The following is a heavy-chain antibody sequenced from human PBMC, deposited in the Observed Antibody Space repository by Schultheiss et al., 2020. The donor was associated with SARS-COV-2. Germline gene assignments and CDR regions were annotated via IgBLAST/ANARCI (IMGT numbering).Heavy chain of an antibody. CDR3: ARVDFGVVESMDV. CDR1: GFTFSSYS. D-gene: IGHD3-3*01. J-gene: IGHJ6*03. V-gene: IGHV3-21*01. CDR2: ISSSSSYI. Sequence: GGSLRLSCAASGFTFSSYSMNWVRQAPGKGLEWVSSISSSSSYIYYADSVKGRFTISRDNAKNSLYLQMNSLRAEDTAVYYCARVDFGVVESMDVWGKGTTVTVSS.